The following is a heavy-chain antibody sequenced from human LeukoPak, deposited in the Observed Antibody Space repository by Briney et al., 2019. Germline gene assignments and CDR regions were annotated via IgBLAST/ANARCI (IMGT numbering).Heavy chain of an antibody. J-gene: IGHJ6*03. D-gene: IGHD2-2*01. CDR3: ARHGGAYCSSTSCYFSASYYYMDV. CDR1: GGSFSGYY. V-gene: IGHV4-34*01. CDR2: INHSGST. Sequence: SETLSLTCAVYGGSFSGYYWSWIRQPPGKGLEWIGEINHSGSTNYNPSLKSRLTISVDTSKNQFSLKLSSVTAADTAVYYCARHGGAYCSSTSCYFSASYYYMDVWGKGTTVTISS.